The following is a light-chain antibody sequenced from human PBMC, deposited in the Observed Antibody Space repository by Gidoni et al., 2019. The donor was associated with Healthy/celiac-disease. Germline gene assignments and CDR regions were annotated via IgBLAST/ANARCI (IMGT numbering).Light chain of an antibody. J-gene: IGKJ4*01. CDR1: QSISSY. Sequence: DIQMTQSPSSLSASVGDRVTITCRASQSISSYLHWYQQKPGKAPKLLIYAASSLQSGVPSRFSGSGSGTDFTLTISSLRPEDFATYYCQQSYSTPLTFGGGTKVEIK. CDR3: QQSYSTPLT. V-gene: IGKV1-39*01. CDR2: AAS.